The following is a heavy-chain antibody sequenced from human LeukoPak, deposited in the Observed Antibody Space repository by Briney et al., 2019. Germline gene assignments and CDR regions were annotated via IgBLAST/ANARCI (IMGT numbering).Heavy chain of an antibody. V-gene: IGHV4-34*01. J-gene: IGHJ5*02. CDR1: GGSFSGYY. D-gene: IGHD3-10*01. CDR2: INHSGST. Sequence: SETLSLTCAVYGGSFSGYYWSWIRQPPGKGLEWIGEINHSGSTNYNPSLKSRVTISVDTSKNQFSLKLSSVTAADTAVYYCARVKGYYGSGRRLWFDPWGQGTLVTVSS. CDR3: ARVKGYYGSGRRLWFDP.